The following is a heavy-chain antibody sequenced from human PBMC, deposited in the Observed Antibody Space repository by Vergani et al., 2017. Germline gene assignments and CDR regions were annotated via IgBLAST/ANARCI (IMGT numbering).Heavy chain of an antibody. Sequence: QITLRESGPTLVKPTQTLTLTCTSSGFSLTTGGEGVGWIRQPPGRALEWLAFVYWNDDQRYSPSLKSRVTITKDTPKNEVILTMATMAPVDTATYYCVHRLGYVDWDGAFDVWGPGTMVTVSS. V-gene: IGHV2-5*01. CDR2: VYWNDDQ. CDR3: VHRLGYVDWDGAFDV. J-gene: IGHJ3*01. CDR1: GFSLTTGGEG. D-gene: IGHD3-9*01.